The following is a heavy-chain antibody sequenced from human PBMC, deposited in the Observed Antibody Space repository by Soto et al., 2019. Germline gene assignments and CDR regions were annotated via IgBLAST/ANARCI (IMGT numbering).Heavy chain of an antibody. CDR2: VNPNGGNT. CDR3: ARGLNPTDFWSGYYNYYYYYYMEV. V-gene: IGHV1-8*02. Sequence: ASVKVSCKASGYTFTSYDINWVRQATGQGLEWMGWVNPNGGNTGYAQKVQGRGTMTRNTSISTAYMELSSLRSEDTAVYYCARGLNPTDFWSGYYNYYYYYYMEVWGKGTTVTVSS. CDR1: GYTFTSYD. J-gene: IGHJ6*03. D-gene: IGHD3-3*01.